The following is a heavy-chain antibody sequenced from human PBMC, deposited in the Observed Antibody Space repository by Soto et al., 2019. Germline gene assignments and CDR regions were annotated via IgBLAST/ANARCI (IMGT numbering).Heavy chain of an antibody. CDR3: TRCGIRYHSIGFYLGIDGMDV. D-gene: IGHD3-22*01. V-gene: IGHV1-69*12. CDR2: TIPMFGTT. Sequence: QVQLVQSGAEVKKPESSVRVSCKASGGTFNNYAITWVRQAPGQGLEWMGGTIPMFGTTNYAEKFQGRVTIAAEESTNTACMELSSLRSEDTAGYYCTRCGIRYHSIGFYLGIDGMDVWGQGTTVIVSS. CDR1: GGTFNNYA. J-gene: IGHJ6*02.